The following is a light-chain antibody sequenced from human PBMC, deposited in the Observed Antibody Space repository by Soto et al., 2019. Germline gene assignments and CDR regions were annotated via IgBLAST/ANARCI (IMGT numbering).Light chain of an antibody. J-gene: IGKJ4*01. V-gene: IGKV1-9*01. CDR3: QQLNSYLLLT. Sequence: DIQLTQSPSFLSASVGDRVTITCRASQGISSYLAWYQQKPGKAPKLLIYAASTLRSGVPSRFSGSGSGTEFTLTISSLQPEDFATYYCQQLNSYLLLTFGGGTKVEIK. CDR2: AAS. CDR1: QGISSY.